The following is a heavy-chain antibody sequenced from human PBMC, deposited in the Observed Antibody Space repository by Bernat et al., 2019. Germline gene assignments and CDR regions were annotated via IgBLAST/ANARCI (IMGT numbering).Heavy chain of an antibody. CDR2: IYSGGST. J-gene: IGHJ4*02. CDR3: ARDLHVGLRGLSFDY. V-gene: IGHV3-53*01. Sequence: EVQLVESGGGLIQPGGSLRLSCAASGFTVSSNYMSWVRQAPGKGLEWVSVIYSGGSTYYAASVKGRFTISRDNSKNTLYLQMNSLRAEDTAVYYCARDLHVGLRGLSFDYWGQGTLVTVSS. D-gene: IGHD4-17*01. CDR1: GFTVSSNY.